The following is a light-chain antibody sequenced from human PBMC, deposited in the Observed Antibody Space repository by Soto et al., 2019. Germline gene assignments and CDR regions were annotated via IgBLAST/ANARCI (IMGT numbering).Light chain of an antibody. CDR1: QSIGTW. V-gene: IGKV1-5*01. J-gene: IGKJ1*01. CDR3: QQYKSFWT. Sequence: DIQMTQSPSTLSASLGDGVTITCRASQSIGTWLAWYQQKPGKAPKVLIYDVSSLKSGVPSRFSGSASATEFTLTISSMKPDDFATDYYQQYKSFWTFGQGTKVDIK. CDR2: DVS.